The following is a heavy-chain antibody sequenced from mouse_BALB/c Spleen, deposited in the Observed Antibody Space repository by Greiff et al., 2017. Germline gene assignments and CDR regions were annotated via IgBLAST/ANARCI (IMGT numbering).Heavy chain of an antibody. D-gene: IGHD2-4*01. CDR2: INPGSGGT. V-gene: IGHV1-54*01. CDR3: ARARDDYDGFAY. CDR1: GYSFTNYL. Sequence: VQLQQSGAELVRPGTSVKVSCKASGYSFTNYLIEWVKQRPGQGLEWIGVINPGSGGTNYNEKFKGKATLTADKSSSTAYMQLSSLTSDDSAVYFCARARDDYDGFAYWGQGTLVTVSA. J-gene: IGHJ3*01.